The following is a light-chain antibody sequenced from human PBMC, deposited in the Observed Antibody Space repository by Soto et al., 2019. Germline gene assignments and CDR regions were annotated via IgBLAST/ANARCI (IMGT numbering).Light chain of an antibody. CDR3: QQDYNLPIT. CDR1: QSVTSNY. Sequence: EIVLTQSPGTLSLSPGERATLSCRASQSVTSNYLSWYQQKAGQAPRLLLYGASTRATGIPARFSGSGSGTDFTLTISSLQPEDFAVYYCQQDYNLPITFGQGTRLEIK. J-gene: IGKJ5*01. CDR2: GAS. V-gene: IGKV3D-7*01.